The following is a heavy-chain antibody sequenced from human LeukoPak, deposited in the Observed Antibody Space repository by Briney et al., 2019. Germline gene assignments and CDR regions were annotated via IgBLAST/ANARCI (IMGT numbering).Heavy chain of an antibody. CDR1: GFTFSSYG. Sequence: GALRLSCAASGFTFSSYGMHWVRQAPGKGLEWVAVIWYDGSNKYYADSVKGRFTISRDNSKNTLYLQMNSLRAEDTAVYYCARRLTQYDCFDPWGQGILVTVSS. V-gene: IGHV3-33*01. CDR3: ARRLTQYDCFDP. CDR2: IWYDGSNK. D-gene: IGHD2-2*01. J-gene: IGHJ5*02.